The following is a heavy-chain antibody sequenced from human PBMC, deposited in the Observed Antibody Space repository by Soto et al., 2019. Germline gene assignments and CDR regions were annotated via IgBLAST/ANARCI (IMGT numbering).Heavy chain of an antibody. J-gene: IGHJ4*02. V-gene: IGHV3-23*01. CDR2: ISGSGGST. Sequence: EVQLLESGGGLVQPGGSLRLSCAASGFTFSSYAMSWVRQAPGKGLEWVSAISGSGGSTYYADSVKGRFTISRDNSKNTLYLQMNSLRAEDTAVYYCVPSAAKYSSGWYGMDYWGQGTLVTVSS. CDR1: GFTFSSYA. D-gene: IGHD6-19*01. CDR3: VPSAAKYSSGWYGMDY.